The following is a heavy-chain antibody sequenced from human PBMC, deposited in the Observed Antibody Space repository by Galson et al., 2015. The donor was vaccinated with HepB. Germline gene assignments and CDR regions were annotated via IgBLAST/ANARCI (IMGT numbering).Heavy chain of an antibody. CDR1: GGSISTSNW. CDR3: ASSLLYGPENYKDFDI. J-gene: IGHJ3*02. CDR2: IYHTGST. Sequence: SETLSLTCVVSGGSISTSNWYTWVRQPPGKGLEWIGEIYHTGSTNYNPSLKSRVTISIDKPKNQFSLKVTSVTAADTAVYYCASSLLYGPENYKDFDIWGQRTMGTVSS. D-gene: IGHD3-10*01. V-gene: IGHV4-4*02.